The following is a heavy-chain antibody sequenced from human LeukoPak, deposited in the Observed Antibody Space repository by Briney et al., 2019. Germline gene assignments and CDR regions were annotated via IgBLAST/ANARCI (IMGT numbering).Heavy chain of an antibody. Sequence: GGSLRLSCAASGFTFSSYSMNRVRQAPGKGLEWVSSISSSSSYIYYADSVKGRFTISRDNAKNSLYLQMNSLRAEDTAVYYCARDDYYDTGGAFDIWGQGTMVTVSS. CDR3: ARDDYYDTGGAFDI. D-gene: IGHD3-22*01. V-gene: IGHV3-21*01. CDR2: ISSSSSYI. CDR1: GFTFSSYS. J-gene: IGHJ3*02.